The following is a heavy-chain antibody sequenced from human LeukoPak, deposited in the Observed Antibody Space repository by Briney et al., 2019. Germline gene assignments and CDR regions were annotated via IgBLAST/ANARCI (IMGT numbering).Heavy chain of an antibody. V-gene: IGHV4-4*07. J-gene: IGHJ4*02. D-gene: IGHD2-21*02. Sequence: SETLSLTCTVSGGSISSYYWSWIRQPAGRGLEWIGRIYDSGSTKFNPSLKSRVTMSVDTSKNQFSLKLSSVTAADTAVYYCARGLGSDYYFDYWGQGTLVTVSS. CDR3: ARGLGSDYYFDY. CDR2: IYDSGST. CDR1: GGSISSYY.